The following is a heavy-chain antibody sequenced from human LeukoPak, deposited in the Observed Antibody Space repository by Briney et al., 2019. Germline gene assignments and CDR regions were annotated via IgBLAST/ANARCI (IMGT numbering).Heavy chain of an antibody. J-gene: IGHJ4*02. CDR3: ARELHYYDSSGYPDY. CDR1: GGSISSGGYY. CDR2: IYYSGST. V-gene: IGHV4-31*03. D-gene: IGHD3-22*01. Sequence: SETLSLTCTVSGGSISSGGYYWSWIRQHPGKGLEWIGYIYYSGSTYYNPSLKSRVTISVDTSKNQFSLKLSSVTAAATAVYYCARELHYYDSSGYPDYWGQGTLVTVSS.